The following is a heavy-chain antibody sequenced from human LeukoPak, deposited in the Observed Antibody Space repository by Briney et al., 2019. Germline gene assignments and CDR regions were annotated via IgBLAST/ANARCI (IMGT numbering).Heavy chain of an antibody. D-gene: IGHD6-13*01. CDR3: ARGRPAAGPGSWFDP. J-gene: IGHJ5*02. CDR1: GGSFSGYY. V-gene: IGHV4-34*01. Sequence: PSETLSLTYAVYGGSFSGYYWSWIRQPPGKGLEWIGEINHSGSTNYNPSLKSRVTISVDTSKNQFSLKLSSVTAANTAVYYCARGRPAAGPGSWFDPWGQGTLVTVSS. CDR2: INHSGST.